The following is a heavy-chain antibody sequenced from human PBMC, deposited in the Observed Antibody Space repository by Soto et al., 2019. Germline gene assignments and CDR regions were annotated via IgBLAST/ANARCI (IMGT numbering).Heavy chain of an antibody. CDR2: ISIDGSTT. J-gene: IGHJ5*02. CDR3: VSDTPHNWFDP. Sequence: GGSLRLSCAVSGFTFRSYWMHWVRQAPGKGLVWVSRISIDGSTTVYADSVKGRFTISKDDAKNTLYLQMNSLRVEDTAVYYCVSDTPHNWFDPWGQRTLVTVSS. CDR1: GFTFRSYW. V-gene: IGHV3-74*01.